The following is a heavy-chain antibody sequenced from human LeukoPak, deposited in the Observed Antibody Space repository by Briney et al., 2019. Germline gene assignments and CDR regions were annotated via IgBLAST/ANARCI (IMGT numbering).Heavy chain of an antibody. V-gene: IGHV4-30-4*08. CDR2: IYYSGST. CDR3: ARRYCTNGVCYNPRFDY. D-gene: IGHD2-8*01. CDR1: GGSISSGDYY. J-gene: IGHJ4*02. Sequence: SQTLSLTCTVSGGSISSGDYYWSWIRQPPGKGLEWIGYIYYSGSTYYNPSLKSRVTISVDTSKNQFSLKLSSVTAADTAVYYCARRYCTNGVCYNPRFDYWGQGTLVTVS.